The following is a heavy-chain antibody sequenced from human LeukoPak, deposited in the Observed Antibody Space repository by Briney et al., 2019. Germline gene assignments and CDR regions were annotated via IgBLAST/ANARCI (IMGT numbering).Heavy chain of an antibody. J-gene: IGHJ5*02. CDR2: ISGSGGST. CDR1: GFTFSSYA. Sequence: GGSLRLSCAASGFTFSSYAMSWVRQAPGKGLEWVSAISGSGGSTYYADSVKGRFTISRDNSKNTLCLQMSSLRSEDTAVYYCAREAITIFGVVRTQTTYGPHRFDPWGQGTLVTVSS. V-gene: IGHV3-23*01. D-gene: IGHD3-3*01. CDR3: AREAITIFGVVRTQTTYGPHRFDP.